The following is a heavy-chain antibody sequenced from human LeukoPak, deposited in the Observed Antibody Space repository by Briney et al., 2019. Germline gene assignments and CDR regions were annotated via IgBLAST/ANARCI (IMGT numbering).Heavy chain of an antibody. CDR3: AREGSPFYYYYMDV. CDR1: GYTFTDYY. J-gene: IGHJ6*03. V-gene: IGHV1-18*04. D-gene: IGHD2-15*01. CDR2: ISTYNGNA. Sequence: ASVKVSCKASGYTFTDYYIHWVRQAPGQGLEWMGWISTYNGNANYAQKLQGRVTMTTDTSTSIAYMELRSLRSDDTAVYYCAREGSPFYYYYMDVWGKGTTVTVSS.